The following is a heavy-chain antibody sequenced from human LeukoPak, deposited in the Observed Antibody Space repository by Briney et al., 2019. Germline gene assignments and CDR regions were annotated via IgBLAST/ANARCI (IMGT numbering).Heavy chain of an antibody. J-gene: IGHJ3*02. D-gene: IGHD2-15*01. CDR1: GFTFSSYA. Sequence: GGSLRLSCEASGFTFSSYAMHWVRQAPGKGLEWVAIISFDGSNQYYADSVKGRFTISRDNSKNTLYLQMNSLRAEDTAVYYCAKRLPTLDAFDIWGRGTMVTVSS. CDR2: ISFDGSNQ. V-gene: IGHV3-30*04. CDR3: AKRLPTLDAFDI.